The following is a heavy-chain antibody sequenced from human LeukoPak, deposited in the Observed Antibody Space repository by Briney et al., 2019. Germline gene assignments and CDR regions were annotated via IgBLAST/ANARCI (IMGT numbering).Heavy chain of an antibody. D-gene: IGHD4-11*01. V-gene: IGHV4-39*01. Sequence: KTSETLSLTCTVSGGSISSSSYYWGWIRQPPGKGLEWIGSIYYSGSTYYNPSLKSRVTISVDTSKNQFSLKLSSVTAADTAVYYCARVTTPADAFDIWGQGTMPTVPS. CDR2: IYYSGST. J-gene: IGHJ3*02. CDR1: GGSISSSSYY. CDR3: ARVTTPADAFDI.